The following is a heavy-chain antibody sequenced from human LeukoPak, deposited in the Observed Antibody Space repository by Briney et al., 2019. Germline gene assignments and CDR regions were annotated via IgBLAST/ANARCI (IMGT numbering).Heavy chain of an antibody. D-gene: IGHD3-22*01. V-gene: IGHV3-23*01. CDR1: GFTFSSYA. CDR3: AKDYYDSSGYYAYYFDY. CDR2: ISGSGGST. Sequence: PGGSLRLSCAASGFTFSSYAMSWVRQAPGKGLEWVSAISGSGGSTYYADSVKGRFTISRDNSKNTLYLQMNSLRAEDTAVYYCAKDYYDSSGYYAYYFDYWGREPWSPSPQ. J-gene: IGHJ4*02.